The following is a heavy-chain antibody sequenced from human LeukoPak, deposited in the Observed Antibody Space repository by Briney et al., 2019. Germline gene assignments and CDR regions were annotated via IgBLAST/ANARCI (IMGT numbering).Heavy chain of an antibody. J-gene: IGHJ6*02. D-gene: IGHD6-13*01. Sequence: PGRSLRLSCAAAGFTFSSYAMHWVRQAPGKGLEWVAVISYDGSNKYYADSVKGRFTISRDNSKNTLYLQMNSLRAEDTAVYYCARDSPYSSYYGMDVWGQGTTVTVSS. V-gene: IGHV3-30*04. CDR1: GFTFSSYA. CDR3: ARDSPYSSYYGMDV. CDR2: ISYDGSNK.